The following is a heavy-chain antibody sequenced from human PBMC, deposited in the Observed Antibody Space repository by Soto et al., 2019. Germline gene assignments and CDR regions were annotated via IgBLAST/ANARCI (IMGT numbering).Heavy chain of an antibody. J-gene: IGHJ5*02. V-gene: IGHV5-51*01. CDR2: IYPGDSDT. Sequence: GESLKISCKASGYTFTNYWIGWVRQMPGKGLEWMGIIYPGDSDTRYSPSFQGQVTISADKSISTAYLQWSSLKASDTAMYYCARRLGSSWYLVDPWGQGTLVTVSS. CDR1: GYTFTNYW. D-gene: IGHD6-13*01. CDR3: ARRLGSSWYLVDP.